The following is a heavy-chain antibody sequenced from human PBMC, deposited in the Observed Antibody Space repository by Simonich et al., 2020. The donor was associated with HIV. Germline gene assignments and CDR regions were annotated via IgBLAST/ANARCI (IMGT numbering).Heavy chain of an antibody. V-gene: IGHV4-34*01. CDR3: ARHGEYSYGPYFDY. Sequence: QVLLQQWGAGLLKPSETLSLTCAVYGGSFSGYYWSWIRQPPGKGLGWIGEINHSGSTNDTPASKSGVTISGDTSKNQFARKLSSVTAADTAVYYGARHGEYSYGPYFDYWGQGTLVTVSS. CDR2: INHSGST. CDR1: GGSFSGYY. J-gene: IGHJ4*02. D-gene: IGHD5-18*01.